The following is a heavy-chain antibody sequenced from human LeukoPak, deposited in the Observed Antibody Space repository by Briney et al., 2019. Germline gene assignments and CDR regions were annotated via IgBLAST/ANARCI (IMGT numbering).Heavy chain of an antibody. Sequence: GGSLRLSCAASGFTFSSYDMHWVGQATGKGLEGVSAIGTAGDTYYPGSVKGRFTISRENAKNSLYLQMNSLRAGDTAVYYCARSGAVGEYSMDVWGEGTTVTISS. J-gene: IGHJ6*03. CDR3: ARSGAVGEYSMDV. CDR2: IGTAGDT. D-gene: IGHD3-10*01. CDR1: GFTFSSYD. V-gene: IGHV3-13*01.